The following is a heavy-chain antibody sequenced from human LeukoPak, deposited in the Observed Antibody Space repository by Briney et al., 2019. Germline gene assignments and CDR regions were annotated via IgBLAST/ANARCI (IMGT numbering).Heavy chain of an antibody. D-gene: IGHD3-22*01. CDR3: ARTFYHDISGYYYAY. CDR1: GGSFSDYY. J-gene: IGHJ4*02. CDR2: ISHSGST. Sequence: KTSETLSLTCAVYGGSFSDYYWSWIRRPPGKGLEWIGEISHSGSTNYNPSLKSRVTISVDTSKNQFSLKLSSVTAADTAVYYCARTFYHDISGYYYAYWGPGNLVTVSS. V-gene: IGHV4-34*01.